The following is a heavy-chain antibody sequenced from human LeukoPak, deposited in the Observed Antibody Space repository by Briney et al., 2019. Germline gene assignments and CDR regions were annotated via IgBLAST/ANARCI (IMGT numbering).Heavy chain of an antibody. CDR1: GFTFGSYP. J-gene: IGHJ4*02. CDR2: ISGSGGST. V-gene: IGHV3-23*01. CDR3: ATTLDWSYFDS. Sequence: GGSLRLSCAASGFTFGSYPMSWVRQAPGKGLEWVSGISGSGGSTYYADSVKGRFTTSRDNSKKTLYLQMDSLRAEDTAVYYCATTLDWSYFDSWGQGALVTVSS. D-gene: IGHD1-1*01.